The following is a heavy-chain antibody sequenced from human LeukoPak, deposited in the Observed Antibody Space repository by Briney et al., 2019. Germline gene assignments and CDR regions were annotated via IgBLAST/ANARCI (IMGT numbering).Heavy chain of an antibody. CDR2: ISSSSSYI. D-gene: IGHD3-10*01. Sequence: GGSLRLSCAASGFTFSSYSMNWVRQAPGKGLEWVSSISSSSSYIYYADSVKGRLTISRDNAKTSLYLQMNSLRAEDTAVYYCASLNGSGRDWGQGTLVTVSS. CDR1: GFTFSSYS. J-gene: IGHJ4*02. CDR3: ASLNGSGRD. V-gene: IGHV3-21*01.